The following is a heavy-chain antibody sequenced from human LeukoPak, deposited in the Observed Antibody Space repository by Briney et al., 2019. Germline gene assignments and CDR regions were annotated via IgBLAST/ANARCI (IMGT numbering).Heavy chain of an antibody. CDR2: MNPNSGNT. CDR1: GYTFTSYD. J-gene: IGHJ6*03. CDR3: ARGLRGYSYGYVYYYYMDV. Sequence: ASVKVSCKASGYTFTSYDINWVRQATGQGLEWMGWMNPNSGNTGYAQKFQGRVTMTRSTSISTAYMELSSLRSEDTAVYYCARGLRGYSYGYVYYYYMDVWGKGTTVTIS. D-gene: IGHD5-18*01. V-gene: IGHV1-8*01.